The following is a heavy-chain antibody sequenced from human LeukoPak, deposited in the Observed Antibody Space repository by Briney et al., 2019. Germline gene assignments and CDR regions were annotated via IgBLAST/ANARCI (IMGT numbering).Heavy chain of an antibody. CDR2: ISFDGSNI. J-gene: IGHJ3*02. CDR1: GFIFSNYA. CDR3: ARARSSYGYGDAFDI. D-gene: IGHD5-18*01. V-gene: IGHV3-30*04. Sequence: PGRSLRLSCAASGFIFSNYAMHWVRQAPGKGLDWVAVISFDGSNIYYADSAKGRFTISRDNSKNTLYLQMNSLRAEDTAVYYCARARSSYGYGDAFDIWGQGTMVTVSS.